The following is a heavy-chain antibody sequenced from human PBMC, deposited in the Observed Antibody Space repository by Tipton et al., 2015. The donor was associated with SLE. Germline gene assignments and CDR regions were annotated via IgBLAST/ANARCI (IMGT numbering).Heavy chain of an antibody. V-gene: IGHV3-23*01. Sequence: SLRLSCAASGFTFSSYAMSWVRQAPGKGLEWVSAISGSGGSTYYADSVKGRFTISRDNSKNTLYLQMNSLRAEDTAVYYCARGGHSSGGMDVWGQGSTVSVSS. J-gene: IGHJ6*02. CDR2: ISGSGGST. CDR1: GFTFSSYA. CDR3: ARGGHSSGGMDV. D-gene: IGHD4-11*01.